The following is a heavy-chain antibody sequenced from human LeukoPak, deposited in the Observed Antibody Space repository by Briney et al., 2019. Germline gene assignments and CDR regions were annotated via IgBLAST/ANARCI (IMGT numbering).Heavy chain of an antibody. V-gene: IGHV3-11*04. CDR3: ARDWVYAFDI. CDR2: ITSSDSGI. Sequence: PGGSLRLSCAASGFTVSSNYMSWVRQAPGKGLEWISYITSSDSGIHYADSVKGRFTISRDNSKNSFYLQMSSLRAEDTAVYYCARDWVYAFDIWGQGTVVTVSS. J-gene: IGHJ3*02. CDR1: GFTVSSNY. D-gene: IGHD3-16*01.